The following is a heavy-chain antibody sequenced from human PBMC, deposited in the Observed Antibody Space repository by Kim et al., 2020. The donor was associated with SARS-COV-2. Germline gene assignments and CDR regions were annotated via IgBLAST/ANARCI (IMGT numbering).Heavy chain of an antibody. Sequence: ADSVKGRFTISSDNAKNSLYLQMNSRRAEDTAVYYCASRITMVRGAYPDYWGQGTLVTVSS. D-gene: IGHD3-10*01. CDR3: ASRITMVRGAYPDY. V-gene: IGHV3-21*01. J-gene: IGHJ4*02.